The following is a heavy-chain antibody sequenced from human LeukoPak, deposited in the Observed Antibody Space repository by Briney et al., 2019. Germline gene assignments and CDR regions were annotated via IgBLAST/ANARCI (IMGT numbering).Heavy chain of an antibody. Sequence: GGSLRLSCAASGFTVSSNYMSWVRQAPGKGLEWVSVIYSGGSTYYADSVKGRFTISRDNSKNTLYLQMSSLRAEDTAVYYCARELQRYSSSWYSGYGSEDYGGWFDPWGQGTLVTVSS. V-gene: IGHV3-53*01. CDR3: ARELQRYSSSWYSGYGSEDYGGWFDP. CDR2: IYSGGST. D-gene: IGHD6-13*01. J-gene: IGHJ5*02. CDR1: GFTVSSNY.